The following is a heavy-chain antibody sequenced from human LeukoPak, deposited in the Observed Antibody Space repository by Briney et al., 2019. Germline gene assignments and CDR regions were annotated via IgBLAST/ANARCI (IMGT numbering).Heavy chain of an antibody. CDR1: GGSISSSSYY. V-gene: IGHV4-39*07. D-gene: IGHD3-16*02. CDR3: ARGNYDYVWGSYRYTGTDY. J-gene: IGHJ4*02. Sequence: PSETLSLTCTVSGGSISSSSYYWGWIRQPPGKGLEWIGSIYNSESTYYNPSLKSRATISVDTSKNQFSLKLSSVTAADTAVYYCARGNYDYVWGSYRYTGTDYWGQGTLVTVSS. CDR2: IYNSEST.